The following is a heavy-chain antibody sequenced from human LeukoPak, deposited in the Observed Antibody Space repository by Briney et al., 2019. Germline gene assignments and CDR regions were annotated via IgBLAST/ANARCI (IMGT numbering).Heavy chain of an antibody. D-gene: IGHD5-18*01. CDR3: ARDRGYSYGYGAFDI. CDR2: INPNSGGT. CDR1: GYTSTGYY. J-gene: IGHJ3*02. V-gene: IGHV1-2*02. Sequence: GASVRVSCKASGYTSTGYYMHRVRQAPGQGLEWMGWINPNSGGTNYAQKFQGRVTMTRDTSISTAYMELSRLRSDDTAVYYCARDRGYSYGYGAFDIWGQGTMVTVSS.